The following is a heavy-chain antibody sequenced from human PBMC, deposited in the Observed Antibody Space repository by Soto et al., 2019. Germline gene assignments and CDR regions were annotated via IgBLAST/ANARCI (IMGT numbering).Heavy chain of an antibody. Sequence: SETLSLTCTVSGGSISSYYWSWIRQPPGKGLEWIGYIYYSGSTNYNPSLKSRVTRSVDTSKNQFSLKLSSVTAADTAVYYCAIELLWFAEWTRVGYMDVWGKGTTVTVSS. CDR3: AIELLWFAEWTRVGYMDV. J-gene: IGHJ6*03. D-gene: IGHD3-10*01. CDR1: GGSISSYY. CDR2: IYYSGST. V-gene: IGHV4-59*01.